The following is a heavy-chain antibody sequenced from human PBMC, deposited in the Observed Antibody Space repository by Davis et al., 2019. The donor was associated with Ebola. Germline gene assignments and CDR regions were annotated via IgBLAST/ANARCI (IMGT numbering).Heavy chain of an antibody. Sequence: GESLKISCAASGFTFNLYGMHWVRQAPGKGLEWVAFVRSHGSDDHYADSVKGRFTISRDNSKNTLYLQMNSLRVEDTAIYYCAKGPKTGCFDAWGQGTLVTFSS. J-gene: IGHJ5*02. CDR2: VRSHGSDD. CDR3: AKGPKTGCFDA. V-gene: IGHV3-30*02. CDR1: GFTFNLYG. D-gene: IGHD1-1*01.